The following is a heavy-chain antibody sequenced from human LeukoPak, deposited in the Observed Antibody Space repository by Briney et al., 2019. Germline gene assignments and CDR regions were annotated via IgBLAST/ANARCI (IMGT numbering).Heavy chain of an antibody. V-gene: IGHV3-48*03. J-gene: IGHJ6*02. CDR1: GFTLSSYE. D-gene: IGHD3-3*01. CDR3: AKEGSIFGVVIMSLGMDV. Sequence: PGRSLRLSCAPSGFTLSSYEMNWVRQAPRKGLEWISYISDSGSTTYYADSVKGRFSISRDNSKNTLYLQMNSLRAEDTAVYYCAKEGSIFGVVIMSLGMDVWGQGTTVTVSS. CDR2: ISDSGSTT.